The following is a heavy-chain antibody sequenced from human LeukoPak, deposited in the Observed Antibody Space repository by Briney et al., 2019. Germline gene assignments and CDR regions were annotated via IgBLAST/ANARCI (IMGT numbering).Heavy chain of an antibody. CDR1: GGSFSGYY. CDR2: INHSGST. Sequence: KPSETLSLTCAVYGGSFSGYYWSWIRQPPGKGLEWIGEINHSGSTNYNPSLKSRVTISVDTSKNQFSLKLSSVTAADTAVYHCARGLSPQWLVPGWFDPWGQGTLVTVSS. J-gene: IGHJ5*02. V-gene: IGHV4-34*01. D-gene: IGHD6-19*01. CDR3: ARGLSPQWLVPGWFDP.